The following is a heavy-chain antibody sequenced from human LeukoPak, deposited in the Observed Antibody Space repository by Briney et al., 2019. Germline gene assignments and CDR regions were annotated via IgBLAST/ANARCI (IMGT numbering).Heavy chain of an antibody. V-gene: IGHV3-74*01. CDR1: GFTFSSYW. Sequence: AGGSLGLSCAASGFTFSSYWMRWVRQVPGKGLVWVSRIQSDGSSTRFADSVKGRFTISRDNAKNTLYLQMNSLRAEDTAVYYCARGSNPEEDILDIWGQGTMVTVSS. CDR2: IQSDGSST. CDR3: ARGSNPEEDILDI. D-gene: IGHD2-15*01. J-gene: IGHJ3*02.